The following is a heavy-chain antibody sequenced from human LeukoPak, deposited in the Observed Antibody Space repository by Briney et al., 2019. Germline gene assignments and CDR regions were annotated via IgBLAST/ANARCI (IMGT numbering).Heavy chain of an antibody. CDR2: IYYSGST. Sequence: SETLSLTCTVSGGSISSSSYYWGWIRQPPGKGLEWIGSIYYSGSTYYNPSLKSRVTISVDTSKNQFSLKLSSVTAADTAVYYCARDHRGSSLTGWFDPWGQGTLVTVSS. V-gene: IGHV4-39*02. J-gene: IGHJ5*02. D-gene: IGHD6-19*01. CDR1: GGSISSSSYY. CDR3: ARDHRGSSLTGWFDP.